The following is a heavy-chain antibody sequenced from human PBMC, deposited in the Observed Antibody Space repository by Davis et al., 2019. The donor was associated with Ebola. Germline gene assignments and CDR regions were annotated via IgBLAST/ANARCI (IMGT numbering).Heavy chain of an antibody. J-gene: IGHJ5*02. Sequence: MPSETLSLTCAVSGGSISSSNWWSWVRQPPGKGLEWIGEIYHSGSTNYNPSLKSRVTISVDKSKNQFSLKLSSVTAADTAVYYCARSERYYYDSSGYYIGGWFDPWGQGTLVTVSS. CDR3: ARSERYYYDSSGYYIGGWFDP. CDR1: GGSISSSNW. D-gene: IGHD3-22*01. V-gene: IGHV4-4*02. CDR2: IYHSGST.